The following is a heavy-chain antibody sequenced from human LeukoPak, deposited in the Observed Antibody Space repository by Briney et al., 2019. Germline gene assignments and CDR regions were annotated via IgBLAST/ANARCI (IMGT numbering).Heavy chain of an antibody. V-gene: IGHV1-8*01. Sequence: ASVKVSCKASGYSFNNYDINWVRRAAGQGPEWMGRLDPHSGDTDYAQKFRGRVIMTKNTSINTAYLELSSLISEDTAVYYCARSRRGYYMDVWGRGTTVTVSS. CDR2: LDPHSGDT. J-gene: IGHJ6*03. CDR3: ARSRRGYYMDV. CDR1: GYSFNNYD.